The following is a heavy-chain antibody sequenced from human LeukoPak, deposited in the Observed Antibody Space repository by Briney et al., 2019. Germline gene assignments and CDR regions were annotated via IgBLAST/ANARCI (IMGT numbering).Heavy chain of an antibody. CDR1: GGSISSSSYY. CDR2: INHSGST. J-gene: IGHJ6*03. V-gene: IGHV4-39*01. D-gene: IGHD6-25*01. Sequence: SETLSLTCTVSGGSISSSSYYWGWIRQPPGKGLEWFGEINHSGSTNYNPSLKSRVTISVDTSKNQFSLKLSSVTAADTAVYYCVRHSKRSPQRLQALGGYYYYMDVWGKGTTVTISS. CDR3: VRHSKRSPQRLQALGGYYYYMDV.